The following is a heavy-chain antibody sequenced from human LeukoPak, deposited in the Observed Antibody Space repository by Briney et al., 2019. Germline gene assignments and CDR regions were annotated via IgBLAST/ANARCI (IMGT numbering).Heavy chain of an antibody. CDR2: FDPEDGET. CDR3: ATGDGAYSSSWYPFDY. D-gene: IGHD6-13*01. V-gene: IGHV1-24*01. CDR1: GYTFTGYY. Sequence: APVKVSCKASGYTFTGYYMHWVRQAPGQGLEWMGGFDPEDGETIYAQKFQGRVTMTEDTSTDTAYMELSSLRSEDTAVYYCATGDGAYSSSWYPFDYWGQGTLVTVSS. J-gene: IGHJ4*02.